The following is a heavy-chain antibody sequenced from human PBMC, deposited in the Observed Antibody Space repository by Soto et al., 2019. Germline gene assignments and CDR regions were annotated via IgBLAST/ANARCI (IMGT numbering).Heavy chain of an antibody. D-gene: IGHD3-9*01. J-gene: IGHJ4*02. CDR1: GFTFITYY. CDR3: ARRKVRSGHYYIER. V-gene: IGHV1-8*01. Sequence: VKVSCKASGFTFITYYFSWVRHAAGQGLEWMGWMNPNNGNAGFAQKFRGRINMTRNTSISTAYLELSSLRSDDSAVYFCARRKVRSGHYYIERRGQAIQVSVSS. CDR2: MNPNNGNA.